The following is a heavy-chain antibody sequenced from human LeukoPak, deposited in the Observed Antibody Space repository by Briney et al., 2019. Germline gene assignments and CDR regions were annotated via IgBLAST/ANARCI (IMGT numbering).Heavy chain of an antibody. Sequence: ASVKVSCKASGYTFTGYYMHWVRQAPGQGLEWMGWINPNSGGTNYAQKFQGWVTMTRDTSISTAYMELSRLRSEDTAVYYCARDRTREMATIADAFDIWGQGTMVTDSS. J-gene: IGHJ3*02. CDR2: INPNSGGT. CDR3: ARDRTREMATIADAFDI. V-gene: IGHV1-2*04. CDR1: GYTFTGYY. D-gene: IGHD5-24*01.